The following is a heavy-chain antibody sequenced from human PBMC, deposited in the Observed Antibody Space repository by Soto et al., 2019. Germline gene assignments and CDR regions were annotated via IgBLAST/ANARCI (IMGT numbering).Heavy chain of an antibody. CDR3: DRVPDR. J-gene: IGHJ5*02. CDR1: GGSISSYY. D-gene: IGHD2-2*01. CDR2: IYNSATT. V-gene: IGHV4-59*12. Sequence: PSETLSLTCIVSGGSISSYYWTWTRQPPGKGLEWIGCIYNSATTNYNPSLKSRVTISVDTSKNQFSLKLSSVTAADTAVYYCDRVPDRWGQGTLVTVSS.